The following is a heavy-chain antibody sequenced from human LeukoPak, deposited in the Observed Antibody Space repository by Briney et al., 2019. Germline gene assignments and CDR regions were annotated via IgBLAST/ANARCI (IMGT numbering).Heavy chain of an antibody. CDR2: INSGGSSI. CDR3: VSSEWYAAFDI. J-gene: IGHJ3*02. D-gene: IGHD6-19*01. CDR1: GFSFSTHW. V-gene: IGHV3-74*01. Sequence: PGGSLRLSCAAAGFSFSTHWMHWVRQAPGKGLVWVSRINSGGSSISYADSVKGRFTIPRDNAKNTLYLQMNSLRAEDTAVYYCVSSEWYAAFDIWGQGTIVTVSS.